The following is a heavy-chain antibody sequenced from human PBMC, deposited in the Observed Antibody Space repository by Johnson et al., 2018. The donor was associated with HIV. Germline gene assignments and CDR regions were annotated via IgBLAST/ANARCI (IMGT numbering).Heavy chain of an antibody. CDR2: ISSNGGST. D-gene: IGHD1-1*01. V-gene: IGHV3-64*01. Sequence: DVQVVESGGGLVQPGGSLRLSCAASGFTFSSYAMHWVRQGPGKGLDYVSGISSNGGSTYYANSVKGRFTISRDNSKNTLYLQMGSLRPEDTAVYYCARDTGERQPAYLYAFDIWGQGTMVTVSS. CDR1: GFTFSSYA. J-gene: IGHJ3*02. CDR3: ARDTGERQPAYLYAFDI.